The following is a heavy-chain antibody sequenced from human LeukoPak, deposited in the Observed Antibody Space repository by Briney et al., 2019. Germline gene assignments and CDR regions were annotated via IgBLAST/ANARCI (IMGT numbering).Heavy chain of an antibody. J-gene: IGHJ4*02. D-gene: IGHD6-19*01. V-gene: IGHV4-59*08. CDR3: ARQRQWLGYLDH. CDR2: TYYSGST. Sequence: SETLSLTCTVSGGSISGYYYNWIRQPPGKGLEWIGYTYYSGSTNYNPSLKSRVTISEDTSKNQFSLKLTSVTAADTAVYYCARQRQWLGYLDHWGQGTLVTVSS. CDR1: GGSISGYY.